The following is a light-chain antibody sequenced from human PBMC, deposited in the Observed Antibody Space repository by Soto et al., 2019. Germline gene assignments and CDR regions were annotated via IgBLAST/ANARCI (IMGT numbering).Light chain of an antibody. CDR3: QQYRNWPPIT. V-gene: IGKV3-15*01. CDR1: QSVSSN. CDR2: DVS. J-gene: IGKJ5*01. Sequence: EIGLTQSPATLSVSPGERATLSCRASQSVSSNLAWYQQKPGQAPRLLIYDVSTRATGIPARFSGSGSGAEFTLTISSLQSEDFAVYYCQQYRNWPPITFGQGTRLEN.